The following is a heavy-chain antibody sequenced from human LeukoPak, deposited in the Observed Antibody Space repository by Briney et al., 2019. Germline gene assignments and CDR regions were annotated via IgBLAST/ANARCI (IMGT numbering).Heavy chain of an antibody. Sequence: ASVKVSCKASGYTFTGYYMHRVRQAPGQGLEWMGWINPNSGDTNYAQKFQGRVTMTADTSISTAYMELTRLRSDDTAVYYCARGIYYGSGSPVDYWGQGTLVTVSS. V-gene: IGHV1-2*02. CDR1: GYTFTGYY. CDR3: ARGIYYGSGSPVDY. J-gene: IGHJ4*02. CDR2: INPNSGDT. D-gene: IGHD3-10*01.